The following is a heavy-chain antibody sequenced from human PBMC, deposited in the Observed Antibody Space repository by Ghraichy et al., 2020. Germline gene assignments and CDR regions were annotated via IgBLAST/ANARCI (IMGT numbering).Heavy chain of an antibody. CDR2: INHSGST. Sequence: SETLSLTCAVYGGSFSGYYWSWIRQPPGKGLEWIGEINHSGSTNYNPSLKSRVTISVDTSKNQFSLKLSSVTAADTAVYYCASVGYCSGGSCDRVYWGQGTLVTVSS. V-gene: IGHV4-34*01. J-gene: IGHJ4*02. CDR1: GGSFSGYY. CDR3: ASVGYCSGGSCDRVY. D-gene: IGHD2-15*01.